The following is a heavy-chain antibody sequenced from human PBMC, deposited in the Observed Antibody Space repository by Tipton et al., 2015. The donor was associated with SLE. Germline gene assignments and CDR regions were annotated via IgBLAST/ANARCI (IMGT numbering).Heavy chain of an antibody. D-gene: IGHD6-19*01. CDR2: IYYSGST. CDR1: GGSISSGSYY. CDR3: ARGHSSGWYAFDY. J-gene: IGHJ4*02. Sequence: LRLSCTVSGGSISSGSYYWSWIRQPPGKGLEWIGYIYYSGSTNYNPSLKSRVTISVDKSKNQFSLKLTSVTAADTAVYYCARGHSSGWYAFDYWGQGTLVTVSS. V-gene: IGHV4-61*01.